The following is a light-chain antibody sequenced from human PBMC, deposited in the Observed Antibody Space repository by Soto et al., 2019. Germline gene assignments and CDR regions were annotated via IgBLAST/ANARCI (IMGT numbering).Light chain of an antibody. J-gene: IGKJ4*01. V-gene: IGKV1-5*03. CDR1: QSISSW. CDR3: QQYNSFPLT. CDR2: KAS. Sequence: DIQMTQSPSTLSASVGDRVTITCRASQSISSWLAWYQQIPGKAPKVLIYKASSLESGVPSRYSGSGSGTDFTLTISSLQPDDFVTYYCQQYNSFPLTFGGGTRVDLK.